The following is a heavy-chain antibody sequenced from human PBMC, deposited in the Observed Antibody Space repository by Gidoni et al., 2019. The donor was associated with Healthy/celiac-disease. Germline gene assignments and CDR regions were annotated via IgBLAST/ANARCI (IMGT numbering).Heavy chain of an antibody. V-gene: IGHV4-31*03. CDR2: SYYSGST. D-gene: IGHD3-3*01. CDR3: AIVRFLEWLLPTIYWYFDL. J-gene: IGHJ2*01. Sequence: QVQLQESGPGLVKPSQTLSLTCTVSGGSISSGGYYWSWIRQHPGKGLEWIGYSYYSGSTYYNPSLKSRVTISVDTSKNQFSLKLSSVTAADTAVYYCAIVRFLEWLLPTIYWYFDLWGRGTLVTVSS. CDR1: GGSISSGGYY.